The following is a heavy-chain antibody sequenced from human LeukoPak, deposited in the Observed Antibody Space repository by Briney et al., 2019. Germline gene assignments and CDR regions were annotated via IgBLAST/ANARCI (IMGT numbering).Heavy chain of an antibody. Sequence: GGSLRLSCTASGFTFGDHAMSWVRQAPGKGMEWVGRIKSKTDGGTTDYAAPVKGRFTISRDDSKKTLYLQMNSLKTEDTAVYYCTTSTWAYCGGDCYNGLDAFDVWGQGTMVTVSS. CDR2: IKSKTDGGTT. D-gene: IGHD2-21*02. CDR3: TTSTWAYCGGDCYNGLDAFDV. J-gene: IGHJ3*01. V-gene: IGHV3-15*01. CDR1: GFTFGDHA.